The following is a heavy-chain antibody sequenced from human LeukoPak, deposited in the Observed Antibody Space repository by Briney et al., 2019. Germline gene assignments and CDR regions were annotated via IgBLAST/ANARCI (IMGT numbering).Heavy chain of an antibody. CDR2: IYYSGST. V-gene: IGHV4-31*03. Sequence: SETLSLTCTVSGGSISSGGYYWSWIRQHPGKGLEWIGYIYYSGSTYYNPSLKSRVTISVDTSKNQFSLKLSSVTAADTAVYYCARDSVPICSSSRVNYVPYYYYGMDVWGQGTTVTVSS. CDR3: ARDSVPICSSSRVNYVPYYYYGMDV. J-gene: IGHJ6*02. CDR1: GGSISSGGYY. D-gene: IGHD2-2*01.